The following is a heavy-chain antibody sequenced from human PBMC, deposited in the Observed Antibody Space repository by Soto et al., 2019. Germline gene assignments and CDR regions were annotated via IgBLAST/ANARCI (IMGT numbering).Heavy chain of an antibody. J-gene: IGHJ4*02. V-gene: IGHV3-33*06. D-gene: IGHD6-19*01. Sequence: PGGSLRLSCAASGFTFSSYGMHWVRQAPGKGLEWVAVIWYDGSNKYYAGSVKGRFTISRDNSKNTLYLQMNSLRAEDTAVYYCANSPSGWYETAWDYWGQGTLVTVSS. CDR2: IWYDGSNK. CDR3: ANSPSGWYETAWDY. CDR1: GFTFSSYG.